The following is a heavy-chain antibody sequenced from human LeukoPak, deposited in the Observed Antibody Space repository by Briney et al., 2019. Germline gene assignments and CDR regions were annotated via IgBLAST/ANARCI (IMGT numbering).Heavy chain of an antibody. CDR3: TRDTGTTGEVKFDP. Sequence: SSETLSLTCAVYGGSFSGYYWSWIRQPPGKGLEWIGEINHSGSTNYNPSLKSRVTISVDTSKNQFSLKLSSVTAADTAVYYCTRDTGTTGEVKFDPWGQGTLVTVSS. CDR1: GGSFSGYY. J-gene: IGHJ5*02. CDR2: INHSGST. D-gene: IGHD4-17*01. V-gene: IGHV4-34*01.